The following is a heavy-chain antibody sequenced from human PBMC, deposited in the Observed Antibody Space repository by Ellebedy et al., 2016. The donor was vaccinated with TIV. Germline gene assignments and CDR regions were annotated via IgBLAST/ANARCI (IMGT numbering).Heavy chain of an antibody. V-gene: IGHV3-30*18. J-gene: IGHJ4*02. Sequence: GESLKISCAASGFTFSNDGMHWVRQAPGKGLEWLAVISYAGSAKYYADSVKGRFTICRDNSKKTLYLQMNSLRSEDTAVYYCGKDHDSSRSYITGDYWGQGTLVTVSS. D-gene: IGHD6-19*01. CDR2: ISYAGSAK. CDR1: GFTFSNDG. CDR3: GKDHDSSRSYITGDY.